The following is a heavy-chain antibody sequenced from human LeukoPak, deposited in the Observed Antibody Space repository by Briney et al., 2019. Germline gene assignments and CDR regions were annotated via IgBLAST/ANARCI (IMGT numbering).Heavy chain of an antibody. CDR3: VTTGYSSSWYRMPFDY. CDR1: GFTFSSYA. V-gene: IGHV3-23*01. D-gene: IGHD6-13*01. Sequence: GGSLRLSCAASGFTFSSYAMSWVRQAPGKGLEWVSAISASGSSTYYADSVKGRSTISRDNSKNTLYLQMNSLRAEDTAVYYCVTTGYSSSWYRMPFDYWGQGTLVTVSS. CDR2: ISASGSST. J-gene: IGHJ4*02.